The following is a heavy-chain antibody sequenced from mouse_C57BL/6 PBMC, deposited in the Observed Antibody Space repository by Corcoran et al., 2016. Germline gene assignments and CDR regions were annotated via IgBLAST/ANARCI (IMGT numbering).Heavy chain of an antibody. Sequence: EVQLQQSGPELVKPGASVKISCKASGYTFTEYYMNWVKQSHGKSLEWIGDINPNNGGTSYNQKFKGKATLTVDKSSSTAYMELRSLTSEDSAVYYCARGQDSSGYDYWGQGTTLTVSS. CDR1: GYTFTEYY. V-gene: IGHV1-26*01. D-gene: IGHD3-2*02. CDR3: ARGQDSSGYDY. J-gene: IGHJ2*01. CDR2: INPNNGGT.